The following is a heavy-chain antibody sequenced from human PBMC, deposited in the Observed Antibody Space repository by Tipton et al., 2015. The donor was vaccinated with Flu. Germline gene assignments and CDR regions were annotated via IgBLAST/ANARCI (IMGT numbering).Heavy chain of an antibody. Sequence: QLVQSGAEVKKPGESLKISCKASGYRFNNYWIAWVRQMPGKGLEWMGVIYPGGSQTKYSPSFQGRVTISVDESNSAAYVQWNSLQTSDTAMYYCARGPIPHTGYFYYSMNVWGQGTTVIVSS. CDR3: ARGPIPHTGYFYYSMNV. D-gene: IGHD1-1*01. V-gene: IGHV5-51*03. CDR1: GYRFNNYW. J-gene: IGHJ6*02. CDR2: IYPGGSQT.